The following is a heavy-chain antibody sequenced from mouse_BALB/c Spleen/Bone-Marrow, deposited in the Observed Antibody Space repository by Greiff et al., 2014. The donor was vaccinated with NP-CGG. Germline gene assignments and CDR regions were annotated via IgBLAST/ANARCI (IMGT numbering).Heavy chain of an antibody. V-gene: IGHV3-2*02. Sequence: VQLKESGPGLVKPSQSLSLTCTVTGYSITSDYSWNWIRQFPGKKLEWMGYISYSGSTDYNPSLKSRISITRDTSKNQFFLQLNSVTTEDTATYYCARCYYYFDYWGRGTTLTVSS. D-gene: IGHD1-1*01. CDR3: ARCYYYFDY. J-gene: IGHJ2*01. CDR1: GYSITSDYS. CDR2: ISYSGST.